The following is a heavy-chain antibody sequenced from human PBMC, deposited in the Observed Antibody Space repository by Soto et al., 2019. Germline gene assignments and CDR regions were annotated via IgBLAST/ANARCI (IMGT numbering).Heavy chain of an antibody. V-gene: IGHV6-1*01. CDR3: ARGGARIRGYYYGMDV. CDR1: GDSVSSNSAA. D-gene: IGHD3-10*01. CDR2: TYYRSKWYN. Sequence: SQTLSLTCAISGDSVSSNSAAWNWIRQSPSRGLEWLGRTYYRSKWYNDYAVSVKSRITINPDTSKNQFSLQLNSVTPEDTAVYYCARGGARIRGYYYGMDVWGQGTTVTVSS. J-gene: IGHJ6*02.